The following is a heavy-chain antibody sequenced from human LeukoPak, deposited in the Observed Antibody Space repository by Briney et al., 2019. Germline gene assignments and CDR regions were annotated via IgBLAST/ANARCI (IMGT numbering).Heavy chain of an antibody. Sequence: GGSLRLSCAASGFTFSSYSMNWVRQAPGKGLEWVSSISSSSSYIYYADSVKGRFTIARDNAKNSLYLQMNSLRAEDTAVYHCARSPQGRTAMRDIGWFDPWGQGTLVTVSS. V-gene: IGHV3-21*01. J-gene: IGHJ5*02. CDR2: ISSSSSYI. CDR3: ARSPQGRTAMRDIGWFDP. D-gene: IGHD5-18*01. CDR1: GFTFSSYS.